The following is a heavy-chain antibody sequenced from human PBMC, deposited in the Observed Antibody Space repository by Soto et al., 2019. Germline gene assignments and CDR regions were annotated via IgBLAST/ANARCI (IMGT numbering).Heavy chain of an antibody. D-gene: IGHD2-21*02. CDR2: INPNSGGT. Sequence: ASVKVSCKASGYTFTGYYMHWVRQAPGQGLEWMGWINPNSGGTNYAQKFQGRVTMTRDTSISTAYMELSRLRSDDTAVYYCAREDIVVVTANQVGIDVYGQESRVTVSS. V-gene: IGHV1-2*02. J-gene: IGHJ6*02. CDR1: GYTFTGYY. CDR3: AREDIVVVTANQVGIDV.